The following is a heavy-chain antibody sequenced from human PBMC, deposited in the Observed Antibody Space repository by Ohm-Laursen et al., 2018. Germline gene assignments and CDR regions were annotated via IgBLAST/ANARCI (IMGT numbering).Heavy chain of an antibody. CDR2: ISSSGSTI. CDR3: ARDIGGYRYYFDY. D-gene: IGHD3-22*01. CDR1: GFTFSDYY. Sequence: SLRLSCAASGFTFSDYYMSWIRQAPGKGLAWVSYISSSGSTIYYADSVKGRFTISRDNAKNSLYLQMNSLRAEDTAVYYCARDIGGYRYYFDYWGQGTLVTVSS. V-gene: IGHV3-11*01. J-gene: IGHJ4*02.